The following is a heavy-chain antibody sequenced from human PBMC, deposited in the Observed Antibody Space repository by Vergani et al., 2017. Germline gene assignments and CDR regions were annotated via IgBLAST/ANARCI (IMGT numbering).Heavy chain of an antibody. CDR2: ISAYNGNT. CDR3: ARDSPRQATSTKDP. V-gene: IGHV1-18*01. D-gene: IGHD5-12*01. Sequence: QVQLVQSGAEVKKPGASVKVSCKASGYTFTSSGISWVRQAPGQGLEWMGWISAYNGNTNYAQKRQGRVTMTTDTSTSTAYMELRSLRSDDTAVYYWARDSPRQATSTKDPWGQGTLVTVSS. J-gene: IGHJ5*02. CDR1: GYTFTSSG.